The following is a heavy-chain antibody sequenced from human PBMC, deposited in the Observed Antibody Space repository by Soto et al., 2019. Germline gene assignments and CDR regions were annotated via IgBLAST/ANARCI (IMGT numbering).Heavy chain of an antibody. J-gene: IGHJ6*02. V-gene: IGHV3-30*18. D-gene: IGHD2-2*01. CDR2: ISYDGSNK. CDR1: GFTFSSYG. CDR3: AKTLVVVPANLTGYYYYGMDV. Sequence: GGSLRLSCAASGFTFSSYGMHWVRQAPGKGLEWVAVISYDGSNKYYADSVKGRFTISRDNSKNTLYLQMNSLRAEDTAVYYCAKTLVVVPANLTGYYYYGMDVWGQGTTVTVSS.